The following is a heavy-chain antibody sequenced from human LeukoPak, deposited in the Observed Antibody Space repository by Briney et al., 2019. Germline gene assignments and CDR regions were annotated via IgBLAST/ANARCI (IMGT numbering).Heavy chain of an antibody. CDR3: ARDSDIAVAGTIDY. CDR2: ISGDGTNK. Sequence: GGSLRLSCEASGFFFSSYCMHWVRQAPGKGLEWLAVISGDGTNKYYAESVKGRFTISRDNSKTTVLVQLNSLRAEDTAVYYCARDSDIAVAGTIDYWGQGTLVTVSS. D-gene: IGHD6-19*01. V-gene: IGHV3-30-3*01. J-gene: IGHJ4*02. CDR1: GFFFSSYC.